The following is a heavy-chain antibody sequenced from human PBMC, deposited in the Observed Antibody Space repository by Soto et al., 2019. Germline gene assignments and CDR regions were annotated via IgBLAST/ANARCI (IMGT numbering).Heavy chain of an antibody. V-gene: IGHV4-39*01. CDR2: IYYSGST. J-gene: IGHJ3*02. CDR3: ARRQGAFDI. CDR1: GGSISSSSYY. Sequence: PSETLSLTCTVSGGSISSSSYYWGWIRQPPGKGLEWIGSIYYSGSTYYNPSLKSRVTISVDTSKNQFSLKLSSVTAADTAVYYCARRQGAFDIWGQRTMVTVSS.